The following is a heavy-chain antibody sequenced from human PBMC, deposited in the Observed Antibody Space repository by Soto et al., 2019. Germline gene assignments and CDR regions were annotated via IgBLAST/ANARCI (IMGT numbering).Heavy chain of an antibody. J-gene: IGHJ6*02. V-gene: IGHV1-58*01. CDR3: AADLGYCSSTSCYYYYGMDF. CDR2: IVVGSGNT. CDR1: GFTFTISS. Sequence: SVKVSCKASGFTFTISSVQWVRQARGQRLEWIGWIVVGSGNTNYAQKFQERVTITRDMSTSTAYMELSSLRSEDTAVYYCAADLGYCSSTSCYYYYGMDFWGQGTTVTVSS. D-gene: IGHD2-2*01.